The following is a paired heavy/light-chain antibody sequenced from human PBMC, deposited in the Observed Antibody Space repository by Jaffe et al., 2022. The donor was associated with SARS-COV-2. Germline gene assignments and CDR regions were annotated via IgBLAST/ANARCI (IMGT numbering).Light chain of an antibody. CDR1: QGIRND. V-gene: IGKV1-6*01. J-gene: IGKJ1*01. CDR3: LQDYNLWT. CDR2: AAS. Sequence: AIQMTQSPSSLSASVGDRVTITCRASQGIRNDLGWYQQKPGNAPKLLIHAASSLQSGVPSRFSGSGSGTDFTLTISSLQPEDFATYYCLQDYNLWTFGQGTKVEIK.
Heavy chain of an antibody. J-gene: IGHJ4*02. CDR3: ARRGVGTSAYDEFFDY. V-gene: IGHV3-23*01. Sequence: EVQLLESGGGLVQPGGSLRLSCAVSGFTFSNYAMSWVRQAPGKGLEWVSIISDNGGSTYYADSVKGRFTISRDNSKNTLYVQMNSLRAEDTAVYYCARRGVGTSAYDEFFDYWGQGTLVTVSS. CDR2: ISDNGGST. D-gene: IGHD5-12*01. CDR1: GFTFSNYA.